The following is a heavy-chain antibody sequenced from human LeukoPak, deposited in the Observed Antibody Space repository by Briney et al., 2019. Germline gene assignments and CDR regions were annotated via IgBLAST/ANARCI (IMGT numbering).Heavy chain of an antibody. J-gene: IGHJ4*02. V-gene: IGHV3-11*01. D-gene: IGHD3-3*01. CDR3: ARDTYYDFWSGYPQPDY. CDR2: ISSSGSTI. CDR1: GFTFSDYY. Sequence: GGSLRLSCAASGFTFSDYYMSWIRQAPGKGLEWVSYISSSGSTIYYADSVKGRFTISRDNAKNSLYPQMNSLRAEDTAVYYCARDTYYDFWSGYPQPDYWGQGTLVTVSS.